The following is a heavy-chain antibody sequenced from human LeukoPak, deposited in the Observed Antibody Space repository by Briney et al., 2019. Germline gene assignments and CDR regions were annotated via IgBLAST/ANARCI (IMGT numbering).Heavy chain of an antibody. J-gene: IGHJ4*02. V-gene: IGHV4-30-2*01. Sequence: SETLSLTCAVSGGSISSDGYSWSWIRQPPGKGLEWIGYIYHSGGTYYNPSLKSRVAISLDRSKNQFSLKLSSVTAADTAVYYCARGRCSSASCPFDCWGQGTLVTVSS. CDR3: ARGRCSSASCPFDC. CDR1: GGSISSDGYS. CDR2: IYHSGGT. D-gene: IGHD2-2*01.